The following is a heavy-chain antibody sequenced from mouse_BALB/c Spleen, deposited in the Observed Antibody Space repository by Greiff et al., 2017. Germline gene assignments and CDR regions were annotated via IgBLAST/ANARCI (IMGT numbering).Heavy chain of an antibody. D-gene: IGHD2-1*01. Sequence: QVQLKQSGAELVRPGSSVKISCKASGYAFSSYWTNWVKQRPGQGLEWIGQIYPGDGDTNYNGKFKGKATLTADKSSSTAYMQLSSLTSEDSAVYFCARLYGNSLDYWGQGTTLTVSS. V-gene: IGHV1-80*01. CDR3: ARLYGNSLDY. CDR1: GYAFSSYW. CDR2: IYPGDGDT. J-gene: IGHJ2*01.